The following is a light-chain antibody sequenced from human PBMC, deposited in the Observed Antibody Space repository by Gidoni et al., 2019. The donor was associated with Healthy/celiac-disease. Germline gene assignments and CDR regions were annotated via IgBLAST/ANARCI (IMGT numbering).Light chain of an antibody. V-gene: IGKV1-39*01. J-gene: IGKJ4*01. CDR3: QQSYSTLT. Sequence: DIQMTQSPSSLSASVGDRVTITCRASQSISSYLNWYQQKPGKGPTLLIYATSSLQSGVPSRFSGSGSETDFTLTSSSLQPEDFATYYCQQSYSTLTFGGGTKVEIK. CDR1: QSISSY. CDR2: ATS.